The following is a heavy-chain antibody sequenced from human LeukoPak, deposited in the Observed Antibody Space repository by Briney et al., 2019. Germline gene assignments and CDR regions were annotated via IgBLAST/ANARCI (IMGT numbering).Heavy chain of an antibody. CDR2: ISSSNSII. D-gene: IGHD3-9*01. CDR1: GFTFSNAW. J-gene: IGHJ4*02. CDR3: ARILTGYF. V-gene: IGHV3-48*01. Sequence: PGGSLRLSCAASGFTFSNAWMNWVRQAPGKGLEWVSSISSSNSIIYYADSVKGRFTISRDNAKNSLYLQMNSLRVEDTAVYYCARILTGYFWGQGTLVTVSS.